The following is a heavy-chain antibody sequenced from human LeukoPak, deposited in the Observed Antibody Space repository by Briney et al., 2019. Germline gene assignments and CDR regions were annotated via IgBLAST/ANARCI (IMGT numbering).Heavy chain of an antibody. Sequence: PGGSLRLSCAASGFTFSSYAMSWVRQAPGKGLEWVSQISGSGGSTYYADSVKGRFTISRGNSKNTLYLQMNSLRAEDTAVYYCAKRGSGSSYSLFDYWGQGTLVTVSS. J-gene: IGHJ4*02. D-gene: IGHD1-26*01. V-gene: IGHV3-23*01. CDR2: ISGSGGST. CDR3: AKRGSGSSYSLFDY. CDR1: GFTFSSYA.